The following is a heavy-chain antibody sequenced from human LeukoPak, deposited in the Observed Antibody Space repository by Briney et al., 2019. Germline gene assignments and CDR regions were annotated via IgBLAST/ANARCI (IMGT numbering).Heavy chain of an antibody. J-gene: IGHJ4*02. CDR1: GFTFSSYA. CDR2: ISGSGGST. CDR3: AKDGDIVVVPAAMYVY. V-gene: IGHV3-23*01. Sequence: GGFLRLSCAASGFTFSSYAMSWVRQAPGKGLEWVSAISGSGGSTYYADSVKGRFTISRDNSKNTLYLQMNSLRAEDTAVYYCAKDGDIVVVPAAMYVYWGQGTLVTVSS. D-gene: IGHD2-2*01.